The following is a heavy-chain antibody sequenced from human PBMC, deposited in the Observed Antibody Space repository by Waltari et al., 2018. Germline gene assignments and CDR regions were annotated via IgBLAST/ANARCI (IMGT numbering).Heavy chain of an antibody. D-gene: IGHD6-19*01. CDR3: TGAVAGTLGVDY. CDR2: IKSKTDGGTT. V-gene: IGHV3-15*01. Sequence: EVQLVESGGGLVKPGGSLRLSCAASGFTFSNAWMSWVRQAPGKGLEWGGRIKSKTDGGTTDYAAPVKGRFTISRDDSKNTLYLQMNSLKTEDTAVYYCTGAVAGTLGVDYWGQGTLVTVSS. CDR1: GFTFSNAW. J-gene: IGHJ4*02.